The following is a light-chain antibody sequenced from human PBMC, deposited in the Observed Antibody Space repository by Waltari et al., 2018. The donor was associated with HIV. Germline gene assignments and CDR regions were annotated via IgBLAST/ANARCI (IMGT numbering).Light chain of an antibody. V-gene: IGKV3-11*01. CDR2: DAS. J-gene: IGKJ5*01. CDR1: QSLGRY. Sequence: EIVLTQSPATLSLSPGDRATLSCRASQSLGRYLGWFQQKPCQAPRLLIFDASKRATGIPARFSGSGSGTDFTLTISSLEPEDSAVYYCQQRSSSITFGQGTRLDIK. CDR3: QQRSSSIT.